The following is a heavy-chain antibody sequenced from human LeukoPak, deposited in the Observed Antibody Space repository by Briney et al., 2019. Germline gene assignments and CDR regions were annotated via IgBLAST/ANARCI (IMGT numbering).Heavy chain of an antibody. J-gene: IGHJ3*02. CDR2: ISGSGDST. D-gene: IGHD3-10*01. CDR1: GFTFSNYV. V-gene: IGHV3-23*01. CDR3: ASSGSTGAFDI. Sequence: PGGSLRLSCAASGFTFSNYVLSWVRQAQGRGLEWVSGISGSGDSTYYADSVKGRFTISRDNSKNTLYLQMNSLRAEDTAVYYCASSGSTGAFDIWGQGTMVTVSS.